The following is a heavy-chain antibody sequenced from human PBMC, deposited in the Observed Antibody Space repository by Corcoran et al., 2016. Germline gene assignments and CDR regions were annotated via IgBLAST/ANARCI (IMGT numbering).Heavy chain of an antibody. J-gene: IGHJ5*02. Sequence: QVTLKESGPVLVKPTETLTLTCTVSGFSLSSPRMGVSWIRQPPGKALEWLAHIFSNDEKSYNTSLKSRLTISKDTSKNQVVLTMTNMDPVDTATYYCARIWPAPEGSHYKWFDPWGQGTLVTVSS. CDR1: GFSLSSPRMG. CDR2: IFSNDEK. D-gene: IGHD5-12*01. V-gene: IGHV2-26*01. CDR3: ARIWPAPEGSHYKWFDP.